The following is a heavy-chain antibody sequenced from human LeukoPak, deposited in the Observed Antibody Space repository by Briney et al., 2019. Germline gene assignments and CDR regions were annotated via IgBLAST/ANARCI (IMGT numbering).Heavy chain of an antibody. CDR1: GFTVSSNY. CDR2: IYSGGST. Sequence: GGSLRLSCAASGFTVSSNYMSWVRQAPGKGLEWVSVIYSGGSTYYADSVKGRFTISRDNSKTTLYLQMNSLRAEDTAVYYCAREYYDILTGYRNDYWGQGTLVTVSS. J-gene: IGHJ4*02. CDR3: AREYYDILTGYRNDY. V-gene: IGHV3-66*01. D-gene: IGHD3-9*01.